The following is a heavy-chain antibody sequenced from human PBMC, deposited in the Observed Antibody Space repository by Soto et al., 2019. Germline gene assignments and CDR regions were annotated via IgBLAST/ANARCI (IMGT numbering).Heavy chain of an antibody. CDR3: ARVGNPLDC. J-gene: IGHJ4*02. CDR1: GFTFSSYG. D-gene: IGHD1-1*01. CDR2: ISYDGSNK. V-gene: IGHV3-30*03. Sequence: PGGSLRLSCAASGFTFSSYGMHWVRQAPGKGLEWVAVISYDGSNKYYADSVKGRFTISRDNPKNSLYLQMSSLRAEDTAVYYCARVGNPLDCWGQGTLVTVSS.